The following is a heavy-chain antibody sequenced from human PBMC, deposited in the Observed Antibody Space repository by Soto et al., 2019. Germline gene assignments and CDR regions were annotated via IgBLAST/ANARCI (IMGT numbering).Heavy chain of an antibody. V-gene: IGHV4-59*01. CDR3: ARDKEDYFDY. CDR2: IYYSGST. CDR1: GGSISSYY. J-gene: IGHJ4*02. Sequence: SETLSLTCTVSGGSISSYYWSWIRQPPGKGLERIGYIYYSGSTNYNPSLKSRVTISVDTSKNQFSLKLSSVTAADTAVYYCARDKEDYFDYWGQGTLVTVSS.